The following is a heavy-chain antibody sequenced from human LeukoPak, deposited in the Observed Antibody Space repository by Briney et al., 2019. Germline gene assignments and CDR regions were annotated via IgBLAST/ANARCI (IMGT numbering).Heavy chain of an antibody. V-gene: IGHV4-59*08. Sequence: SETLSLTCTVSGGSNSSYYWSWIRQPPGKGLEWIGYIYYSGSTNYNPSLKSRVTISVDTSKNQFSLKLSSVTAADTAVYYCARSNGIWFGELSTTYYYYYGMDVWGQGTTVTVSS. CDR2: IYYSGST. CDR1: GGSNSSYY. CDR3: ARSNGIWFGELSTTYYYYYGMDV. J-gene: IGHJ6*02. D-gene: IGHD3-10*01.